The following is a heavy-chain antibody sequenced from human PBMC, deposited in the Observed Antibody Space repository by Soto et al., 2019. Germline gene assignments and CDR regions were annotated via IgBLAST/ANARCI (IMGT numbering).Heavy chain of an antibody. J-gene: IGHJ4*02. D-gene: IGHD5-12*01. V-gene: IGHV3-30-3*01. CDR2: ISYDGSNK. CDR1: GFTFSSYA. Sequence: GGSLRLSCAASGFTFSSYAMHWVRQAPGKGLEWVAVISYDGSNKYYADSVKGRFTISRDNSKNTLYLQMNSLRAEDTAVYYCASGRVRATHIDYWGQGTLVTVSS. CDR3: ASGRVRATHIDY.